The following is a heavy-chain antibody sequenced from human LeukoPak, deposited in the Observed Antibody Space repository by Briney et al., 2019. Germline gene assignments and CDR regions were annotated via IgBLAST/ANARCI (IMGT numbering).Heavy chain of an antibody. V-gene: IGHV3-23*01. D-gene: IGHD3-9*01. J-gene: IGHJ4*02. CDR2: IGGSGTRT. Sequence: PGGSLRLSCSASGFTFTTYGMNWVRQAPGKGLEWVSGIGGSGTRTYYADSVKGRFTISRDNSKNTLYLQMNSLRAEDTAVYYCAKDVQYYDISSFDYWGQGTLVTVSS. CDR1: GFTFTTYG. CDR3: AKDVQYYDISSFDY.